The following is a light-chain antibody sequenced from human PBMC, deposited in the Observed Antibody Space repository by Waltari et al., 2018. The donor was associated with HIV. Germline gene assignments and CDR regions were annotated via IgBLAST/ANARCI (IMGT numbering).Light chain of an antibody. CDR3: HQSSSLPYT. J-gene: IGKJ2*01. V-gene: IGKV6-21*01. Sequence: EIVLTQSPDFQSVTPKEKVTITRRASQSIGDVLHWYQQKPDQSPKLLIKYASQSFSGVPSRFGGSGSGTDFTLTINSLETEDAATYYCHQSSSLPYTFGQGTKLEIK. CDR2: YAS. CDR1: QSIGDV.